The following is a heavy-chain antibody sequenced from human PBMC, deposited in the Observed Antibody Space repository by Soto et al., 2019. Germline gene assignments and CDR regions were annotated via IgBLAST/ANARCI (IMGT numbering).Heavy chain of an antibody. CDR3: ARRNVYGSGSYSFDY. CDR1: GYTFTSYA. Sequence: QVPLVQSGAEVKKPGASVKVSCKASGYTFTSYAMHWVRQAPGQRLEWMGWINAAIGNTKYSQKFQGSVTITRDTSANTAYMELSSLRSEDTAVYFCARRNVYGSGSYSFDYWGQGTLVTVSS. J-gene: IGHJ4*02. V-gene: IGHV1-3*01. D-gene: IGHD3-10*01. CDR2: INAAIGNT.